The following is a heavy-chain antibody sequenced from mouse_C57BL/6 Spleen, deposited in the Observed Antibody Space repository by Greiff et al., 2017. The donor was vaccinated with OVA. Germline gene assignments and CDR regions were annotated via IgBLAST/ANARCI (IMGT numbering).Heavy chain of an antibody. CDR1: GYTFTSYW. J-gene: IGHJ2*01. D-gene: IGHD1-1*01. Sequence: VQLQQPGAELVRPGTSVKLSCKASGYTFTSYWMHWVKQRPGQGLEWIGVIDPSDSYTNYNQKFKGKATLTVDTSSSTAYMQLSSLTSEDSAVYYCARKFITTVVAYFDYWGQGTTLTVSS. V-gene: IGHV1-59*01. CDR2: IDPSDSYT. CDR3: ARKFITTVVAYFDY.